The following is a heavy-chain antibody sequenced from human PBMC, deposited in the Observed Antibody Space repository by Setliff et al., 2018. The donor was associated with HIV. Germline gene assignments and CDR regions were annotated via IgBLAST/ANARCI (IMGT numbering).Heavy chain of an antibody. CDR2: INPNSGGT. Sequence: ASVKVSCKASGCTFTGYYMHWVRQAPGQGLEWMGWINPNSGGTNYAQKFQGRVTMTRDTSISTAYMELSRLRSDDTAVYYCARDLDIVVVVAATEYGMDVWGQGTTVTV. CDR1: GCTFTGYY. V-gene: IGHV1-2*02. J-gene: IGHJ6*02. CDR3: ARDLDIVVVVAATEYGMDV. D-gene: IGHD2-15*01.